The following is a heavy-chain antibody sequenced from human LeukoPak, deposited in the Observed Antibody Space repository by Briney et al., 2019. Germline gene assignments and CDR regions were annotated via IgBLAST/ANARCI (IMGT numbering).Heavy chain of an antibody. Sequence: PGGSLRLSCTASGFTFGDYAMSWFRQAPGKGLEWVGFIRSKAYGGTTEYAASVKGRFTISRDDSKSIAYLQMNSLKTEDTAVYYCTRDRVVVAATVGFDYWGQGTLVTVSS. CDR2: IRSKAYGGTT. J-gene: IGHJ4*02. CDR1: GFTFGDYA. V-gene: IGHV3-49*03. CDR3: TRDRVVVAATVGFDY. D-gene: IGHD2-15*01.